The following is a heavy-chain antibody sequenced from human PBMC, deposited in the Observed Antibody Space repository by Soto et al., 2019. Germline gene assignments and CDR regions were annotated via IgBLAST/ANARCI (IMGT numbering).Heavy chain of an antibody. CDR1: GGSISSSDYS. CDR3: ARVPDY. J-gene: IGHJ4*02. Sequence: QLQLQESGSGLLKPSQTLSLACGVSGGSISSSDYSWSGIRQPPGQGLEWIAYIYHSVSTYYNPSLKSRVTISVDRSKNQFSLKLSSVTAADTAVYYCARVPDYWGQGTLVTVSS. CDR2: IYHSVST. V-gene: IGHV4-30-2*01.